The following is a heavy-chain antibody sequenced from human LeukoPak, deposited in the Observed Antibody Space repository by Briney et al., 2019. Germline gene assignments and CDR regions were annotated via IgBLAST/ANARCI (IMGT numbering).Heavy chain of an antibody. D-gene: IGHD3-10*01. J-gene: IGHJ6*02. CDR2: IYPDDSDA. V-gene: IGHV5-51*01. Sequence: GEPLKISCKGSGYSFATRWVAWVRQMPGKGLEWMGIIYPDDSDARYSPSFQGQVTISADKSISTAYLQWSSLKASDTAMYFCARGAYGSGSYYNYYGMDVWGQGTTVTVSS. CDR1: GYSFATRW. CDR3: ARGAYGSGSYYNYYGMDV.